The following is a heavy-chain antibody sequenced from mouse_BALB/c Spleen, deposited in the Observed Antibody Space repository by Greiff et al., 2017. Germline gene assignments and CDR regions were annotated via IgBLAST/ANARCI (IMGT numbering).Heavy chain of an antibody. D-gene: IGHD1-1*01. J-gene: IGHJ4*01. V-gene: IGHV1S29*02. CDR2: IYPYNGGT. CDR3: ARRGNYFYAMDY. CDR1: GYTFTDYN. Sequence: EVQLQQSGPELVKPGASVKISCKASGYTFTDYNMHWVKQSHGKSLEWIGYIYPYNGGTGYNQKFKSKATLTVDNSSSTAYMELRSLTSEDSAVYDCARRGNYFYAMDYWGQGTSVTVSS.